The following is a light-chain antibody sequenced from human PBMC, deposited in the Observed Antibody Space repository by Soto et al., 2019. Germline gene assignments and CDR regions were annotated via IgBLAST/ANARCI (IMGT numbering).Light chain of an antibody. J-gene: IGKJ1*01. CDR2: GAS. V-gene: IGKV3-20*01. Sequence: EIVLTQSPGTLSLSPGERATLSCRASQSVTTLLAWYQQKPGQAPRVLIYGASSRDTGIPDRFSGSGSGTVFTRTISILEPDDFAVYDCHQYGNSTQTFGQGTKVDIK. CDR3: HQYGNSTQT. CDR1: QSVTTL.